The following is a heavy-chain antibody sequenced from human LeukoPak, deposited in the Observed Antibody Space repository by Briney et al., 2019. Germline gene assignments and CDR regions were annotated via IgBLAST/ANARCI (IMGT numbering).Heavy chain of an antibody. CDR2: ISSSGSII. V-gene: IGHV3-11*04. Sequence: GGSLRLSCAASGFTFSDYYMNWIRQAPGKGLEWVSYISSSGSIIYYADSVKGRFTISRDNAKNSLYMQMNSLRAEDTAVYYCAELGITMIGGVWGKGTTVTISS. CDR3: AELGITMIGGV. CDR1: GFTFSDYY. J-gene: IGHJ6*04. D-gene: IGHD3-10*02.